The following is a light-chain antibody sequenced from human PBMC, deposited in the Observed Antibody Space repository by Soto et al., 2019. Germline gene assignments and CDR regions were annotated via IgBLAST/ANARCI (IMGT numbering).Light chain of an antibody. V-gene: IGKV3-15*01. CDR3: DQYDCWRLT. Sequence: EKVMTQSPATLSVSPGERATLSCRASQSVGSDLAWYQQKPGQAPRLLIYDASTRATDIPARLSGSGSGTECTLTSSSLHSEDFAVYYGDQYDCWRLTFGGGTKVEI. CDR2: DAS. CDR1: QSVGSD. J-gene: IGKJ4*01.